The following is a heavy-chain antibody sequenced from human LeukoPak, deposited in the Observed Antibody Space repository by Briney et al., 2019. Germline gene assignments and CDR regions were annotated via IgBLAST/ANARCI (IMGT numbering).Heavy chain of an antibody. V-gene: IGHV1-2*02. CDR2: INPNTGGT. CDR3: AREVRTGYIAGGD. J-gene: IGHJ1*01. CDR1: GYTFTGYY. Sequence: ASVKVSCKASGYTFTGYYIHWVQQAPGQGLEWVGLINPNTGGTYYAQKFQGRVSMTTITSINTAYMDLTRLRSDDTAIYYCAREVRTGYIAGGDWGQGALVTVSS. D-gene: IGHD3-10*01.